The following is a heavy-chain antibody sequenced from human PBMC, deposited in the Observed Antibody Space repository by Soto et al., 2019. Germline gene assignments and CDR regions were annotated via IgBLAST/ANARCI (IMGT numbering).Heavy chain of an antibody. V-gene: IGHV5-51*01. CDR2: IYPGDSDT. D-gene: IGHD3-10*01. Sequence: GESLKISCKGSGYSFTSYWIGWVRQMPGKGLEWMGIIYPGDSDTRYSPSFQVQVTISADKSISTAYLQWSSLKASDTAMYYCGRSYYPSVAWFVPWGQGALVAVSS. J-gene: IGHJ5*02. CDR3: GRSYYPSVAWFVP. CDR1: GYSFTSYW.